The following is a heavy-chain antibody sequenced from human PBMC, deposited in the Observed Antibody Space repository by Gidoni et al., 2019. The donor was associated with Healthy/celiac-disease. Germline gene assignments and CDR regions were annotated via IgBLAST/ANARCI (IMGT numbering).Heavy chain of an antibody. CDR2: ISSSSSYI. CDR3: ARCIVVVPAAIEGISDYYYYGMDV. J-gene: IGHJ6*02. Sequence: EVQLVESGGGLVKPGGSWRRSGAAPGSTCSSYSRTWFPKAPGKGLEWVSSISSSSSYIYYADSVKGRFTISRDNAKTSLYLQMNSLRAEDTAVYYCARCIVVVPAAIEGISDYYYYGMDVWGQGTTVTVSS. CDR1: GSTCSSYS. V-gene: IGHV3-21*01. D-gene: IGHD2-2*01.